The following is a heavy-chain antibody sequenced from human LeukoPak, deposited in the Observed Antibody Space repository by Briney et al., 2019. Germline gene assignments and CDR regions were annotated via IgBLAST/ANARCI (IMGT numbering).Heavy chain of an antibody. D-gene: IGHD2-15*01. CDR2: ISGSGRGGAT. V-gene: IGHV3-23*01. J-gene: IGHJ4*02. CDR1: RFTFSNYA. CDR3: AKSGLNRFDY. Sequence: GGSLRLSCADSRFTFSNYAMSWVRQAPGKGLEWVSNISGSGRGGATYYADSVKGRFTISRDNPKNTLYLQMNSLRAEDTAVYYCAKSGLNRFDYWGQGTLVTVSS.